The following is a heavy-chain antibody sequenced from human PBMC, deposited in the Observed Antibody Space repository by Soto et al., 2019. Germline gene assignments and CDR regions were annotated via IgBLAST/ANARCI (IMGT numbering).Heavy chain of an antibody. Sequence: SETLSLTCTVPGASMIENNWAWIRQPPGKGLEWIGYVYYTGSISYNPSLRSRVTISVETSKNQFSLKLASVTAADTAEYFCAREVPSTVTSYFDSWGQGTLVTVSS. V-gene: IGHV4-59*12. CDR2: VYYTGSI. CDR3: AREVPSTVTSYFDS. CDR1: GASMIENN. J-gene: IGHJ4*02. D-gene: IGHD4-17*01.